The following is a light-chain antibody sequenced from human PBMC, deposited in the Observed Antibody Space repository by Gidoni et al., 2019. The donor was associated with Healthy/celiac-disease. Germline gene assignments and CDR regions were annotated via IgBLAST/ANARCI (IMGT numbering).Light chain of an antibody. CDR1: SSDVGGYNY. CDR2: EVS. Sequence: QSALTQPVSVSGSPGPSITISCTGTSSDVGGYNYVSWYQQHPGKAPKLMIYEVSNRPSGVSNRFSGSKSGNTASLTISGLQAEDEADYYCSSYTSSSHYVFGTGTKVTVL. V-gene: IGLV2-14*01. CDR3: SSYTSSSHYV. J-gene: IGLJ1*01.